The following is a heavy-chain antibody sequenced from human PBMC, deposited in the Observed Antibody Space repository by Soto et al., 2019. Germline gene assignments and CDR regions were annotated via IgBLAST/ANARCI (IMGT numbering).Heavy chain of an antibody. V-gene: IGHV3-13*01. CDR3: ARGYCTNGVCWGGYYGMDV. CDR1: GFTFSSYD. D-gene: IGHD2-8*01. J-gene: IGHJ6*02. Sequence: EVQLVESGGGLVQPGGSLRLSCAASGFTFSSYDMHWVRHATGKGLEWVSAIGTAGDTYYPGSVKGRFTISRENAKNSLYLQMNSLRAGDTAVYYCARGYCTNGVCWGGYYGMDVWGQGTTVTVSS. CDR2: IGTAGDT.